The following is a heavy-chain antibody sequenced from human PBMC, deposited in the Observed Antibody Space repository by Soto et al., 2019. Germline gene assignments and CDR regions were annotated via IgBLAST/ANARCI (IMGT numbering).Heavy chain of an antibody. V-gene: IGHV3-33*01. J-gene: IGHJ4*02. D-gene: IGHD5-12*01. CDR2: IWYDGSNK. CDR1: GFTFSSYG. Sequence: QVQLVESGGGVVQPGRSLRLPCAASGFTFSSYGMHWVRQAPGKGLEWVAVIWYDGSNKYYADSVKGRFTISRDNSKNTLYLQMNSLRAEDTAVYYCARGWLRWYAGDYWGQGTLVTVSS. CDR3: ARGWLRWYAGDY.